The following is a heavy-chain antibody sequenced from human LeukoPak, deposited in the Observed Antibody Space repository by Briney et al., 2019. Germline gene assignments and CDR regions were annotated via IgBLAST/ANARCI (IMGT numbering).Heavy chain of an antibody. CDR3: AKQLGYCSDGSCYFPY. D-gene: IGHD2-15*01. V-gene: IGHV3-23*01. CDR2: ISNNGGYT. J-gene: IGHJ4*02. Sequence: GGSLRLSCAASGFTFSNAWMNWVRQAPGKGLEWVSAISNNGGYTYYADSVQGRFTISRDNSKSTLCLQMNSLRAEDTAVYYCAKQLGYCSDGSCYFPYWGQGTLVTVS. CDR1: GFTFSNAW.